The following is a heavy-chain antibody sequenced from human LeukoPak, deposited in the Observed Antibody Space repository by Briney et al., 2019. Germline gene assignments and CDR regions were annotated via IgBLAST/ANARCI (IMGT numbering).Heavy chain of an antibody. CDR2: IYYSGST. J-gene: IGHJ6*02. Sequence: SETLSLTCTVSGGSISSYYWSWIRQPPGKGLEWVGYIYYSGSTNYNPSLKSPVTISVDTSKNQFSLKLSSVTAADTAVYYCASSYCGGDCYSPFYYYYGMDVWGQGTTVTVSS. CDR3: ASSYCGGDCYSPFYYYYGMDV. V-gene: IGHV4-59*08. D-gene: IGHD2-21*02. CDR1: GGSISSYY.